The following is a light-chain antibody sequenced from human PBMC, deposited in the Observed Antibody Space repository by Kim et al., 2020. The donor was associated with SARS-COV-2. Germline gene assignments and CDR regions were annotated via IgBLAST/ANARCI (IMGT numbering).Light chain of an antibody. J-gene: IGLJ3*02. CDR1: NSGSKR. V-gene: IGLV3-21*04. Sequence: VCPGKTARITCGGNNSGSKRVHWYQRKPGQAPVLVIYYDSDRPSGIPERFSGSNSGNTATLTISRVEAGDEADYYCQVWDSSSDQVFGRGTQLTVL. CDR3: QVWDSSSDQV. CDR2: YDS.